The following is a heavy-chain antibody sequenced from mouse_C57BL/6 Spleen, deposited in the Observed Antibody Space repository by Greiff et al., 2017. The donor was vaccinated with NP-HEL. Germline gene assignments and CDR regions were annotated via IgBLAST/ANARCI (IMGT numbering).Heavy chain of an antibody. Sequence: VQLQQSVAELVRPGASVKLSCTASGFTIKNTYMHWVKQRPEQGLEWIGRIDPANGNTKYAPKFQGKATITADTSSNTAYLQLSSLTSEDTAIYYCARGYWYFDVWGTGTTVTVSS. CDR1: GFTIKNTY. V-gene: IGHV14-3*01. CDR3: ARGYWYFDV. J-gene: IGHJ1*03. CDR2: IDPANGNT.